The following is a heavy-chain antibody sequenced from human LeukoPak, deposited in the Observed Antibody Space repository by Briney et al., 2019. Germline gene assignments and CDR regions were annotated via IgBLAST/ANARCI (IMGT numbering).Heavy chain of an antibody. Sequence: SETLSLTCAVYGGSFSGYYWSWIRQPPGKGLEWIGEINHSGSTNYNPSLKSRVTISVDTSKNQFSLKLSSVTAADTAVHYRARRGYSYGGIAYWGQGTLVTVSS. CDR1: GGSFSGYY. D-gene: IGHD5-18*01. CDR3: ARRGYSYGGIAY. CDR2: INHSGST. J-gene: IGHJ4*02. V-gene: IGHV4-34*01.